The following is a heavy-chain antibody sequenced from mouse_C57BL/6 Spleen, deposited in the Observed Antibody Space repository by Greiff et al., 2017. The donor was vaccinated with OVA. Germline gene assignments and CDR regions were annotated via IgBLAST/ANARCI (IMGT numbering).Heavy chain of an antibody. J-gene: IGHJ2*01. D-gene: IGHD2-3*01. CDR2: ISNGGGST. CDR3: ARLDGSLFDY. Sequence: EVKLEESGGGLVQPGGSLKLSCAASGFTFSDYYMYWVRQTPEKRLEWVAYISNGGGSTYYPDTVKGRFTISRDNAKNTLYLQMSRLKSEDTAMYYCARLDGSLFDYWGQGTTLTVSS. V-gene: IGHV5-12*01. CDR1: GFTFSDYY.